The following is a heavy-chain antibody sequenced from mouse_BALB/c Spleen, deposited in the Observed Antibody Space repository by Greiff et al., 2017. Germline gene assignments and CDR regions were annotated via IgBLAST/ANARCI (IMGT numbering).Heavy chain of an antibody. D-gene: IGHD2-4*01. CDR2: IYPGNSDT. CDR3: TPSTMITTDDY. Sequence: EVQLQESGTVLARPGASVKMSCKASGYSFTSYWMHWVKQRPGQGLEWIGAIYPGNSDTSYNQKFKGKAKLTAVTSASTAYMELSSLTNEDSAVYYCTPSTMITTDDYWGQGTTLTVSS. V-gene: IGHV1-5*01. J-gene: IGHJ2*01. CDR1: GYSFTSYW.